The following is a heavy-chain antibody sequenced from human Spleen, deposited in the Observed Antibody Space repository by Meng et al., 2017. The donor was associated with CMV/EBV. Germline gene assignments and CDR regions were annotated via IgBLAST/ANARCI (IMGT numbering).Heavy chain of an antibody. J-gene: IGHJ4*02. Sequence: AASGFTFSSYSMNWVRQAPGKGLEWVSSISSSSSYIYYADSVKGRFTISRDNAKNSLYLQTNSLRAEDTAVYYCARAPWGTKYYFDYWGQGTLVTVSS. D-gene: IGHD1-14*01. CDR2: ISSSSSYI. CDR3: ARAPWGTKYYFDY. CDR1: GFTFSSYS. V-gene: IGHV3-21*01.